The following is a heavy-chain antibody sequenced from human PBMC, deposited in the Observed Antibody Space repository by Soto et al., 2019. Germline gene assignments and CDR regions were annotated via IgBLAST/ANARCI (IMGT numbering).Heavy chain of an antibody. V-gene: IGHV1-3*05. CDR2: INAGNGNT. J-gene: IGHJ4*02. CDR3: ARSAVSPFGGLICPFDY. CDR1: GYTFPDYA. D-gene: IGHD3-16*02. Sequence: QVQLVQSGAEEKPPGASVKVSCKSSGYTFPDYAIHWVRQAPGQRLEWMGWINAGNGNTKSSQKFQGRVTITRDTSASTAYMELSSLRSEDTAVYYCARSAVSPFGGLICPFDYWGQGNLVTVSS.